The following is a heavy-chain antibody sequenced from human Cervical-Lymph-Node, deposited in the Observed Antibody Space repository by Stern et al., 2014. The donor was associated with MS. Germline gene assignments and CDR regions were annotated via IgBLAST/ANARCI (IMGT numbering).Heavy chain of an antibody. CDR2: VIPMLRIA. V-gene: IGHV1-69*01. CDR3: AREGEHYNSSGHCYESGGNWFDP. D-gene: IGHD3-22*01. CDR1: GDNVSGYG. Sequence: VQLVQSGAEVKKPGSSVTVSCKASGDNVSGYGFSWVRQAPGQGPEWMGGVIPMLRIANYAEKDHGSVTTSADASSRGAYMQLSGLRSEDTAVYYCAREGEHYNSSGHCYESGGNWFDPWGQGTLVTVSS. J-gene: IGHJ5*02.